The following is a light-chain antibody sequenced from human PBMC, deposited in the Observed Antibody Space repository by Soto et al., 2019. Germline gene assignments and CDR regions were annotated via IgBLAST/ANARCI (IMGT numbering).Light chain of an antibody. CDR1: QDIGNY. CDR3: QQYDNLPIT. J-gene: IGKJ5*01. CDR2: DAS. Sequence: GDRVTITCQASQDIGNYLNWYQQKPGKAPKLLIYDASDLETGVPSRFSGGGSGTDFSFTISRLQPDDIATYYCQQYDNLPITFGQGTRLEIK. V-gene: IGKV1-33*01.